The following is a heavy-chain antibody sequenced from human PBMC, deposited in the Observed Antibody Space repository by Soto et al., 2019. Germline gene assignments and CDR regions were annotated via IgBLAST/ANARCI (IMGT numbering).Heavy chain of an antibody. D-gene: IGHD2-15*01. V-gene: IGHV4-31*03. J-gene: IGHJ5*02. CDR1: GGSISSGGYY. CDR2: IYYSGST. CDR3: ARDRFCTGRSCYSDLFWFDP. Sequence: QVQLQESGPGLVKPSQTLSLTCTVSGGSISSGGYYWSWIRQHPGKGLEWIGYIYYSGSTYYNPSLQSRVTISVDTSTNQFSLKLSSVTAADTAVYYCARDRFCTGRSCYSDLFWFDPWGQGTLVTVSS.